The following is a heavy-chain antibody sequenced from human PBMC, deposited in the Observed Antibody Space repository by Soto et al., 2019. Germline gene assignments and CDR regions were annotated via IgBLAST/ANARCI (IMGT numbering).Heavy chain of an antibody. J-gene: IGHJ6*02. CDR3: ANASRGRAAGWAYYCGMDV. CDR2: ISYDGSNK. CDR1: GFTFSSYG. Sequence: QVQLVESGGGVVQPGRALRLACAASGFTFSSYGMHWVRQAPGKGLEWVAVISYDGSNKYYAASGKGRFTISRDNSQNTLYMQMKRLRTEATAVYYCANASRGRAAGWAYYCGMDVWGQGTTVTVSS. V-gene: IGHV3-30*18. D-gene: IGHD3-16*01.